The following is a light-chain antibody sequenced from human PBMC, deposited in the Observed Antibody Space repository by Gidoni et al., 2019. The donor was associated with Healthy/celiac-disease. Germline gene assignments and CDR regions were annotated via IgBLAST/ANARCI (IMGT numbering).Light chain of an antibody. CDR2: QDS. CDR1: KLGDKY. J-gene: IGLJ2*01. Sequence: SYELTQPPPVSLAPGQTASITCSRDKLGDKYACWYQQKPGQSPVLVIYQDSKRPSGIPERFSGSNSGNTATLTISGTQAMDEADYYCQAWDSSTVVFGGGTKLTVL. CDR3: QAWDSSTVV. V-gene: IGLV3-1*01.